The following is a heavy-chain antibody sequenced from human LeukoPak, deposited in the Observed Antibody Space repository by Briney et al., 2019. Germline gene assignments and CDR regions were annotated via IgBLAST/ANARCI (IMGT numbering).Heavy chain of an antibody. CDR1: GGSISSYY. Sequence: SETLSLTCTVSGGSISSYYWSWIRQPPGKGLEWIGHIKYRGSSRYSPSLKSRVTMSVDTSKNQFSLKLTSVTAADTAVYYCAKLEAGTGNWFDPWGQGALVTVSS. CDR3: AKLEAGTGNWFDP. V-gene: IGHV4-59*08. D-gene: IGHD1-1*01. CDR2: IKYRGSS. J-gene: IGHJ5*02.